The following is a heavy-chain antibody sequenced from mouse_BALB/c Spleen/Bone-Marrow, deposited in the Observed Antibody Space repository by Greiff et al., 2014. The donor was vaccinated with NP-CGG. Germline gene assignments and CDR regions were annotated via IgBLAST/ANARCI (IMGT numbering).Heavy chain of an antibody. Sequence: EVQLQQSGPGLVKPSQTVSLTCTVTGISITTGNYRWSWIRQFPGNKLEWIGYIYYSGTITYNPSLTSRTTITRDTSKNQFFLEMNSLTAEDTATYYCARELYYFDYWGQGTTLTVPS. CDR3: ARELYYFDY. J-gene: IGHJ2*01. CDR1: GISITTGNYR. CDR2: IYYSGTI. V-gene: IGHV3-5*02.